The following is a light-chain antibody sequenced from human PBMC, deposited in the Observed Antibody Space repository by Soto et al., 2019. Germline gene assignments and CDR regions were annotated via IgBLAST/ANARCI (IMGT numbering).Light chain of an antibody. V-gene: IGKV3-11*01. CDR1: QSISNY. Sequence: EIVLTQSPATLSLSPGERATLSCRASQSISNYLAWYQQKPGQAPGLLIYDASNRATGIPVRFSGSGSGTDFTLTISSLEPDDFAVYYCQQRSNWLFGQGTKLEVK. J-gene: IGKJ2*01. CDR2: DAS. CDR3: QQRSNWL.